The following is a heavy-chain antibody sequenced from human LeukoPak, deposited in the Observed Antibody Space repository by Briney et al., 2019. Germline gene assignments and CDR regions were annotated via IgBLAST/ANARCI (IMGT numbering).Heavy chain of an antibody. Sequence: NPGGSLRLSCVASGFTFSDAWMSWVRQAPGKGLEWVGRISSKNGGETTDYAAPVNGRFTISRDDSINTLFLQMNSLKNEDTAVYHCTWNGVPGVSHHWGQGTQVTVAS. CDR2: ISSKNGGETT. V-gene: IGHV3-15*01. J-gene: IGHJ5*02. CDR1: GFTFSDAW. CDR3: TWNGVPGVSHH. D-gene: IGHD3-10*01.